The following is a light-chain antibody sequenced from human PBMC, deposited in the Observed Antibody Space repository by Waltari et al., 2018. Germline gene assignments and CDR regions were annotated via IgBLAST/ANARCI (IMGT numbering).Light chain of an antibody. Sequence: QAVVTQEPSVTVSPGGTLTLTCGSSTGTVTNNHYPYWFQQKPGQAPRTLIYDTTNKYSWTPARVSGSLLGGQAALTLSGVQPEDEAEYYCLLSFGITQIFGGGTKLTVL. CDR1: TGTVTNNHY. CDR2: DTT. CDR3: LLSFGITQI. V-gene: IGLV7-46*01. J-gene: IGLJ2*01.